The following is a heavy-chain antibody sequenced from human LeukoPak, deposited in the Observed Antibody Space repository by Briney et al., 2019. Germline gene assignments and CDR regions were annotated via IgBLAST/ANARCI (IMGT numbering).Heavy chain of an antibody. CDR2: IYYSGST. CDR1: GGSISSYY. J-gene: IGHJ4*02. D-gene: IGHD5-24*01. V-gene: IGHV4-59*01. Sequence: PSETLSLTCTVSGGSISSYYWSWIRQPPGKGLEWIGYIYYSGSTNYNPSLKSRVTISVDTSKNQFSLKLSSVTAADTAVYYCARRRDGYNYESWGQGTLVTVSS. CDR3: ARRRDGYNYES.